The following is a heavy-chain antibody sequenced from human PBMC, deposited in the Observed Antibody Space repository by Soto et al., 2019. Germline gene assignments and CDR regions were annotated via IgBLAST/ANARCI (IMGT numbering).Heavy chain of an antibody. J-gene: IGHJ6*02. V-gene: IGHV5-10-1*01. CDR3: ARRLRYCSSTSCYTGIGYYYGMDV. CDR1: GYSFTSYW. CDR2: IDPSDFYT. Sequence: GESLKISCKGSGYSFTSYWISWVRQMPGKGLEWMGRIDPSDFYTSYSPSFQGHVTISADKSISTAYLQWSSLKASDTAMYYCARRLRYCSSTSCYTGIGYYYGMDVWGQGTTVTVS. D-gene: IGHD2-2*02.